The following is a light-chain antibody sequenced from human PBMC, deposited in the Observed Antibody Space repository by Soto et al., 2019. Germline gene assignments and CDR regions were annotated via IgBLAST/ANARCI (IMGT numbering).Light chain of an antibody. CDR1: SSDVGNYNL. CDR2: EGG. CDR3: CSFALRSTLI. J-gene: IGLJ2*01. V-gene: IGLV2-23*01. Sequence: QSALTQPSSVSGSPGQSITISCTGTSSDVGNYNLVSWYQQYPGKAPKRMIYEGGKWPSGVSNRFSGSKSGDTASLTISALHAEDEADYYCCSFALRSTLIFGGGTKLTVL.